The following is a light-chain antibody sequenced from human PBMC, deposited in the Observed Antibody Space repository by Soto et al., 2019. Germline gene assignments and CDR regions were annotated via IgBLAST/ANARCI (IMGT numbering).Light chain of an antibody. V-gene: IGKV3-11*01. CDR1: QSVDSY. CDR3: QQRTDWPRFT. Sequence: EIVLTQSPATLSLSPGERATLSCRASQSVDSYLAWYQQKPGQAPRLLIYDVSKRATGIPARFSGSGSGTDLTLIISSLEPEDFAVYYCQQRTDWPRFTFGPGNKVDV. J-gene: IGKJ3*01. CDR2: DVS.